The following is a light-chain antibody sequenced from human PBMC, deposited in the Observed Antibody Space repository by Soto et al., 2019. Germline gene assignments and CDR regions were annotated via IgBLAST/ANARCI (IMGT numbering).Light chain of an antibody. CDR3: QQSYITPPYT. CDR2: ASS. Sequence: DIQMTQSPSSLSASVGDRVTITCRASRSINRYLNWYQQKPGKAPKLLIYASSNLLSGVPARFSGSGSGTDFTLSISTLQPEDFATYFCQQSYITPPYTFGQGTKLEIK. J-gene: IGKJ2*01. V-gene: IGKV1-39*01. CDR1: RSINRY.